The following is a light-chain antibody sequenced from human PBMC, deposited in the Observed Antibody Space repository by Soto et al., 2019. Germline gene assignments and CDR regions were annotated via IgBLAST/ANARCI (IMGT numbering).Light chain of an antibody. CDR2: AAS. Sequence: IVLTQSPGTLSLSPGEGATLSCRASQSVGRDYLAWYQQKPGQAPRLLIFAASRRAAGIPDRFSGSGSGSDFTLTISRLEPEDFAVYYCQQYGTSPWAFGQGTKVEIK. J-gene: IGKJ1*01. V-gene: IGKV3-20*01. CDR1: QSVGRDY. CDR3: QQYGTSPWA.